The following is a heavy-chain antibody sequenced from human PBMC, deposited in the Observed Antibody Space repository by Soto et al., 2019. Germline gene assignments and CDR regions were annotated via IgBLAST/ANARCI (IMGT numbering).Heavy chain of an antibody. CDR1: GFTFNRYW. CDR2: IDNNGDYS. J-gene: IGHJ3*02. Sequence: GESLKISCAASGFTFNRYWMHWVRQAPGKGLMWVSRIDNNGDYSTYADSVKGRFTISKDIAKSTLYLQMNSLRAEDTAMYYCARGRGWYSSQTGGFDIWGQGTMVTVSS. D-gene: IGHD6-13*01. CDR3: ARGRGWYSSQTGGFDI. V-gene: IGHV3-74*01.